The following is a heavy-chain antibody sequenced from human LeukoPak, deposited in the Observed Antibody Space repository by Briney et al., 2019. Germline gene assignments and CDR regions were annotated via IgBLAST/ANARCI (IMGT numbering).Heavy chain of an antibody. CDR3: ARVRVNIVLMCECFDP. D-gene: IGHD2-8*01. CDR1: GYTFTSYG. Sequence: ASVKVSCKASGYTFTSYGISWVRQAPGQGLEWMEWISAYNGNTNYAQKLQGRVTMTTDTSTSTAYMELRSLRSDDTAVYYCARVRVNIVLMCECFDPWGQGTLVTVSS. V-gene: IGHV1-18*01. CDR2: ISAYNGNT. J-gene: IGHJ5*02.